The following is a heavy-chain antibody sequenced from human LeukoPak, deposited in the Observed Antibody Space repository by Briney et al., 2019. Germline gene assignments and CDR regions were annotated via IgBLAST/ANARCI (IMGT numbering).Heavy chain of an antibody. V-gene: IGHV3-48*03. J-gene: IGHJ4*02. D-gene: IGHD6-6*01. CDR3: APISSSSVSG. CDR1: GFTFSSYE. Sequence: PRGSLRLSCAASGFTFSSYEMNWVRQAPGKGLEWVSYISSSGSTIYYADSVKGRFTISRDNAKDSLYLQMNSLRAEDTAVYFCAPISSSSVSGWGQGTLVTVSS. CDR2: ISSSGSTI.